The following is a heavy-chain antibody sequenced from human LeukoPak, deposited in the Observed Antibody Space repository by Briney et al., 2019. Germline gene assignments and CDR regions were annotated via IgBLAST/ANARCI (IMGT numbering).Heavy chain of an antibody. CDR3: ASTQTFDY. J-gene: IGHJ4*02. V-gene: IGHV3-7*05. CDR1: GFTFSRSW. CDR2: IKQDGSEK. Sequence: GGSLRLSCADSGFTFSRSWMTWVRQAPGKGLEWVANIKQDGSEKYSADSVKGRFTISRDNAKSSLYLQLNSLRVEDTAVYHCASTQTFDYWGQGALVTVPS.